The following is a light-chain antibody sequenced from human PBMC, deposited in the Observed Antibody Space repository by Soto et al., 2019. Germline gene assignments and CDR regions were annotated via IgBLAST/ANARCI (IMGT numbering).Light chain of an antibody. CDR1: QIISNS. CDR3: QHYSSYSRT. J-gene: IGKJ1*01. Sequence: DIQMSQSPSTLSASVGDRVTITCRASQIISNSLAWYQQKPGKAPKLLISDASTLERGVQSRFSGSRSGTEFTLTISSLQPDDFATYYFQHYSSYSRTFGQGTNVAIK. CDR2: DAS. V-gene: IGKV1-5*01.